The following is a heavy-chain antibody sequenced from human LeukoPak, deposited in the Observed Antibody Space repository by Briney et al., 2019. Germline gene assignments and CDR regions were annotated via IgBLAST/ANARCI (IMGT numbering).Heavy chain of an antibody. CDR3: ARDSGHSWSEHNLRGPSR. D-gene: IGHD3-3*02. CDR1: GFKFTNYA. Sequence: PGGSLRLSCGASGFKFTNYAMHWVRQAPGKGLEWVAVVSYDGRNEYYADSVKDRFTISRDNPTDTLFLQMSSLRADDTAVYYCARDSGHSWSEHNLRGPSRWGQGTLVTVSS. V-gene: IGHV3-30*04. J-gene: IGHJ4*02. CDR2: VSYDGRNE.